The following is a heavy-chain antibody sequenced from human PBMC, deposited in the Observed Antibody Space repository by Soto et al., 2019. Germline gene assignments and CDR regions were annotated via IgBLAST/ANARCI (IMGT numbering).Heavy chain of an antibody. CDR2: ISSSSSYT. Sequence: VGSLRLSCAASGFTFSDYYMSWIRQAPGKGLEWVSYISSSSSYTNYADSVKGRFTISRDNAKNSLYLQMNSLRAEDTAVYYCARDLYYDSSGRFDYWGQGTLVTVSS. CDR1: GFTFSDYY. V-gene: IGHV3-11*06. J-gene: IGHJ4*02. D-gene: IGHD3-22*01. CDR3: ARDLYYDSSGRFDY.